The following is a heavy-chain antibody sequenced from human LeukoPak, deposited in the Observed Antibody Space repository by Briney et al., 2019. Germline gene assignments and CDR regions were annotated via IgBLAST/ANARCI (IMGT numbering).Heavy chain of an antibody. CDR1: GYTLTELS. Sequence: ASVKVSCKVSGYTLTELSMHWVRQAPGKGLEWMGGFDPEDGETIYAQKFQGRVTMTEDTSTDTAYMELSSLRSEDTAVYYCARNYYYDSSGYYYRRGWFDPWGQGTLVTVSS. D-gene: IGHD3-22*01. J-gene: IGHJ5*02. V-gene: IGHV1-24*01. CDR3: ARNYYYDSSGYYYRRGWFDP. CDR2: FDPEDGET.